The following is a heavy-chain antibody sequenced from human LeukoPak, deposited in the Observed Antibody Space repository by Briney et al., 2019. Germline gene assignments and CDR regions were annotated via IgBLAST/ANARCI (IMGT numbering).Heavy chain of an antibody. D-gene: IGHD3-22*01. V-gene: IGHV3-21*05. Sequence: GGSLRLSCAASGFTFSSYAMSWVRQAPGKGLEWVSYISSSSSYTNYADSVKGRFTISRDNAKDSLYLQMNSLRAEDTAVYYCARAASMIDSDYWGQGTLVTVSP. J-gene: IGHJ4*02. CDR3: ARAASMIDSDY. CDR2: ISSSSSYT. CDR1: GFTFSSYA.